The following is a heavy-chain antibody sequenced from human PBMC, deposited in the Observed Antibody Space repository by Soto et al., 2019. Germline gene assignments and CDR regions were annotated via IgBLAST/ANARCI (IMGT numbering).Heavy chain of an antibody. V-gene: IGHV5-51*01. J-gene: IGHJ6*02. CDR1: GYSFTSYW. CDR3: ARGVVPAAQAGYYYGMDV. CDR2: IYPGDSDT. Sequence: GESLKISCKGSGYSFTSYWIGWVRQMPGKGLEWMGIIYPGDSDTRYSPSFQGQVTISADKSISTAYLQWSSLKASDTAMYYCARGVVPAAQAGYYYGMDVWGQGTTVTVSS. D-gene: IGHD2-2*01.